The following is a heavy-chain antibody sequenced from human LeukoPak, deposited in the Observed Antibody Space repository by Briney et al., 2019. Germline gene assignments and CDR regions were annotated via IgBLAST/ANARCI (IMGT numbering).Heavy chain of an antibody. J-gene: IGHJ6*03. CDR3: ARGIRFDGSGRPLYYYYYMDV. V-gene: IGHV3-21*04. D-gene: IGHD3-10*01. Sequence: PGGSLRLSCAASGFTFSSYSMNWVRQAPGKGLEWVSFISTSSSYIYYADSVKGRFTISRDNSKNTLYLQMNSLRAEDTAVYYCARGIRFDGSGRPLYYYYYMDVWGKGTTVTISS. CDR1: GFTFSSYS. CDR2: ISTSSSYI.